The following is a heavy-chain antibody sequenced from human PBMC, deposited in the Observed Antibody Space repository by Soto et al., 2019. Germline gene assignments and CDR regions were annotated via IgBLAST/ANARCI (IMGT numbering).Heavy chain of an antibody. CDR3: ARDLWLGQLTFDY. CDR2: ISYDGSNK. D-gene: IGHD6-19*01. J-gene: IGHJ4*02. CDR1: GFTFSSYA. V-gene: IGHV3-30-3*01. Sequence: GGSLRLSCAASGFTFSSYAMHWVRQAPGKGLEWVAVISYDGSNKYYADSVKGRFTISRDNSKNTLYLQMNSLRAEDTAVYYCARDLWLGQLTFDYWGQGTLVTVSS.